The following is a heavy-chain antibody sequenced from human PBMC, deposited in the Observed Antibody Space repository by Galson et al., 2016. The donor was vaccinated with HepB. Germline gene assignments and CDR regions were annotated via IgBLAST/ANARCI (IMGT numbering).Heavy chain of an antibody. CDR1: GFTFSTHV. Sequence: SLRLSCAASGFTFSTHVLHWVRQAPGKGLEWLAVISYDGNNKYYADPVKGRFTISRDNSKNTLYLQMNSLRAEDTAVYYCATSYGDNYYRYFDYWGQGTLVTVSS. CDR3: ATSYGDNYYRYFDY. CDR2: ISYDGNNK. D-gene: IGHD4-17*01. V-gene: IGHV3-30-3*01. J-gene: IGHJ4*02.